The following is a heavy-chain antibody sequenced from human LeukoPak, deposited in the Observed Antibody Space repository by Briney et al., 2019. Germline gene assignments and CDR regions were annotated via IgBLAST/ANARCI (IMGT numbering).Heavy chain of an antibody. J-gene: IGHJ4*02. CDR2: ISYDGSNK. CDR1: GFTFSSYS. D-gene: IGHD3-9*01. Sequence: GGSLRLSCAASGFTFSSYSMNWVRQAPGKGLEWVAVISYDGSNKYYADSVKGRFTISRDNSKNTLYLQMNSLRAEDTAVYYCARAPHYDILTGYLGYWGQGTLVTVSS. CDR3: ARAPHYDILTGYLGY. V-gene: IGHV3-30*03.